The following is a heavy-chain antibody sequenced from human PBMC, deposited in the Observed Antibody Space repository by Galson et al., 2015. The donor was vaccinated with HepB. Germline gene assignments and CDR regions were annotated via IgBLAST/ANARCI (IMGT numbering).Heavy chain of an antibody. CDR1: GYSFTSYW. V-gene: IGHV5-10-1*01. Sequence: SGAEVKKPGESLRISCKGSGYSFTSYWISWVRQMPGKGLEWMGRIDPSDSYTNYSPSFQGHVTISADKSISTAYLQWSSLKASDTAMYYCARRVYCSSTSCSAQSSQTDYWGQGTLVTVSS. J-gene: IGHJ4*02. CDR3: ARRVYCSSTSCSAQSSQTDY. CDR2: IDPSDSYT. D-gene: IGHD2-2*01.